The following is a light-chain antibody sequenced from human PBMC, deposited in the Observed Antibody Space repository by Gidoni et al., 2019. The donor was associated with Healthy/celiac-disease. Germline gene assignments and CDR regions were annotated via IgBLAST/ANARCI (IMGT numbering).Light chain of an antibody. Sequence: QSALTQPRSVSGSPGQSVPISCTGTSSDVGGYNYVSWYQQHPCKAPKLMIYDVSKRPSCVPDRFSGSKSRNTASLTISGLQADDAADYYCCSYAGSLLFGGGTKLTVL. CDR1: SSDVGGYNY. CDR2: DVS. J-gene: IGLJ2*01. V-gene: IGLV2-11*01. CDR3: CSYAGSLL.